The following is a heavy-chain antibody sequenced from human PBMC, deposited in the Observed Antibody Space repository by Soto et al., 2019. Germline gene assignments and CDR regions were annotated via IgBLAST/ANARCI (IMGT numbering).Heavy chain of an antibody. Sequence: QITVKESSPTLVKPTQTLTLTCTFSGFSLRNIGAGVGWIRQPPGKALEWLALIYWGDDKRYNSSLKTRLTITKDTSKNQVVLTVANMDPADTGTYYCASIAYASGWQIVEYWGQGTLVTVSS. J-gene: IGHJ4*02. D-gene: IGHD6-19*01. V-gene: IGHV2-5*02. CDR1: GFSLRNIGAG. CDR2: IYWGDDK. CDR3: ASIAYASGWQIVEY.